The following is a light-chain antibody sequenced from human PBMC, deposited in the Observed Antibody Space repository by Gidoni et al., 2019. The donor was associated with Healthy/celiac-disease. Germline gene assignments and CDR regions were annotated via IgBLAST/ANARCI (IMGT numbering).Light chain of an antibody. J-gene: IGKJ5*01. CDR2: DAS. CDR3: QQFNSYLSIT. CDR1: QGISST. V-gene: IGKV1-13*02. Sequence: AIQLTQSPSSLSASVGDRVTITCRASQGISSTLAWYQQKPGKAPKLLIYDASSLESGVPSRFSGSGSGTDFTLTISSLQPKDVATYYCQQFNSYLSITFGQGTRLEIK.